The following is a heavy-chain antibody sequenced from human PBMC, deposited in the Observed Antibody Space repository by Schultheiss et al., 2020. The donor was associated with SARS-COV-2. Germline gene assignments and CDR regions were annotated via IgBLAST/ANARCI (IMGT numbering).Heavy chain of an antibody. D-gene: IGHD3-3*01. CDR2: ISYDGSNK. CDR3: ARDIIDFWSGTRVLGPEGIDYYYYGMDV. CDR1: GFTFSSYA. Sequence: GGSLRLSCAASGFTFSSYAMHWVRQAPGKGLEWVAVISYDGSNKYYADSVKGRFTISRDNSKNTLYLQMDSLRAEDTAVYYCARDIIDFWSGTRVLGPEGIDYYYYGMDVWGRGTLVTVSS. J-gene: IGHJ6*02. V-gene: IGHV3-30*04.